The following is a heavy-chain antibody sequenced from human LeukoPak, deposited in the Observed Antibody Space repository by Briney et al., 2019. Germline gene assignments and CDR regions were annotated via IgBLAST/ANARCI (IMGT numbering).Heavy chain of an antibody. D-gene: IGHD5-18*01. Sequence: GESLKISCKGSGYNFASYWIGWVRLMPGKGLEGMGIIYPGDSDTRFSPSFQGQVTFSADKSISTAYLQWSSLKASDTAMYYCARHGYSSRLKYYFDYWGQGTLVTVSS. V-gene: IGHV5-51*01. J-gene: IGHJ4*02. CDR2: IYPGDSDT. CDR3: ARHGYSSRLKYYFDY. CDR1: GYNFASYW.